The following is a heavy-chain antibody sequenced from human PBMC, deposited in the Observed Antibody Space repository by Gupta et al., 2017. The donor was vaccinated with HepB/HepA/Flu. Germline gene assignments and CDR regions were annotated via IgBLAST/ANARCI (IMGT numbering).Heavy chain of an antibody. CDR3: AKGPGMVRVKYYFDY. V-gene: IGHV3-9*01. D-gene: IGHD3-10*01. CDR1: GFNFDNHA. Sequence: EVQLVESGGGLVQPGRSLRLSCAASGFNFDNHAMPWVRQAPGKGLEWVSGISWNNGNLDYANSVKGRFTISRDNAKDSLYQKMKSLRAEDTAFYYLAKGPGMVRVKYYFDYWGQGALVT. CDR2: ISWNNGNL. J-gene: IGHJ4*02.